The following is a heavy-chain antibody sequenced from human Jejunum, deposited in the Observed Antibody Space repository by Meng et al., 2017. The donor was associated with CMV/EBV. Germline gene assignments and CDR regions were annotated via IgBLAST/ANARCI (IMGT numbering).Heavy chain of an antibody. CDR1: GFTVITYG. J-gene: IGHJ4*02. D-gene: IGHD3-9*01. CDR3: AKDSPILTV. Sequence: LLLESVGGLVHPGGSLRLSCTASGFTVITYGLSWVRQAPGKGLEWVSAITDGGTGTYYADSVKGRFTISRDNSKNTLYLQMNSLRAEDTAVYYCAKDSPILTVWGQGTLVTVSS. CDR2: ITDGGTGT. V-gene: IGHV3-23*01.